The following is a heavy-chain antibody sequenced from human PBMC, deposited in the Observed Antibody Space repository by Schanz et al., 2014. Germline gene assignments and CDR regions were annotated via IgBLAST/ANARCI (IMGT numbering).Heavy chain of an antibody. CDR2: INTNTGNP. Sequence: QVQLVQSGSELTRPGASVKVSKASGYNFTTYTMNWVRQAPGQGLEWMGWINTNTGNPTYAQGFTGRFVFSLDTSVSTAYLQISFLKADDTAVFFCARGEANWGQYWGQGTLVTVSS. V-gene: IGHV7-4-1*02. CDR1: GYNFTTYT. CDR3: ARGEANWGQY. D-gene: IGHD7-27*01. J-gene: IGHJ4*02.